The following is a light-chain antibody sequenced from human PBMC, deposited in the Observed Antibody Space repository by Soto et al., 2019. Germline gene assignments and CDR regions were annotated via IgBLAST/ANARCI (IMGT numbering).Light chain of an antibody. CDR1: QSFSSN. CDR3: KQYNNWPPIT. V-gene: IGKV3-15*01. Sequence: EIVMTQSPATLSVSPGERATLSCRASQSFSSNLAWYQQKPGQAPRLLIYGASTRATGIPARFSGGGSGTEFTLTISSLQSEDFAVYYCKQYNNWPPITFGQGTRLDLK. CDR2: GAS. J-gene: IGKJ5*01.